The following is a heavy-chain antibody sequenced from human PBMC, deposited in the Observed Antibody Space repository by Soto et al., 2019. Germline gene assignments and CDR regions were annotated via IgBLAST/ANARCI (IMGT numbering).Heavy chain of an antibody. Sequence: QITLKESGPTLVQPTQTLTLTCAFSGFSLTSSGVAVGWVRQPPGRALEWLALIYCDDDKRYSPSLKSRLTITKATSKNQVVLTMTNIDPVDTATYYCAHSLAWKSATLDYWGQGALVTVSS. CDR3: AHSLAWKSATLDY. J-gene: IGHJ4*02. CDR1: GFSLTSSGVA. V-gene: IGHV2-5*02. CDR2: IYCDDDK. D-gene: IGHD1-1*01.